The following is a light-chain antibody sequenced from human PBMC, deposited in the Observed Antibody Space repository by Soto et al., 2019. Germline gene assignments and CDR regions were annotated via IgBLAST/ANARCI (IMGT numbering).Light chain of an antibody. CDR3: QSYDSSLSGWV. CDR1: SSNIGAGYD. V-gene: IGLV1-40*01. Sequence: QSVLTQPPSVSGAPGQRVTISCTGSSSNIGAGYDVHWYQQLPGTAPKLLIYGISNRPSGVPDRLSGSKSGTSASLAITGLQAEDEADYYCQSYDSSLSGWVFGGGTKVTVL. J-gene: IGLJ3*02. CDR2: GIS.